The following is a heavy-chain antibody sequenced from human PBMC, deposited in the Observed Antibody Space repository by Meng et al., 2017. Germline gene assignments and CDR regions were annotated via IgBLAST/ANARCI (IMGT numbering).Heavy chain of an antibody. CDR1: GYTFTSYG. CDR3: ARPQTYYDILTGYSRYYYYGMDV. V-gene: IGHV1-18*01. J-gene: IGHJ6*02. Sequence: ASVKVSCKASGYTFTSYGISWVRQAPGQGLEWMGWISAYNGNTNYAQKLQGRVTMTTDTSTSTAYRELRSLRSDDAAVYYCARPQTYYDILTGYSRYYYYGMDVWGQGTTVTVSS. D-gene: IGHD3-9*01. CDR2: ISAYNGNT.